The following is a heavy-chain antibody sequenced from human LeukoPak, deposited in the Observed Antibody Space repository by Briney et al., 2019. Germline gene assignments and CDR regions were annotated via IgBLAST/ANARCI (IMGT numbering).Heavy chain of an antibody. V-gene: IGHV5-51*01. CDR3: ARLDTYYDSSGGY. J-gene: IGHJ4*02. CDR1: GYNFTPYW. Sequence: GESLKISCQSSGYNFTPYWIVWVRQMPGKGLEWMGITFAGYSYTIYSPSFQGQVTISVDKSISTAYLQWSSLKASDTAMYYCARLDTYYDSSGGYWGQGTLVTVSS. CDR2: TFAGYSYT. D-gene: IGHD3-22*01.